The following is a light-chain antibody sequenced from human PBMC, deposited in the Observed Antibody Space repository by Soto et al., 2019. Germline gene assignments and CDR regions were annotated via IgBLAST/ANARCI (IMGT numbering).Light chain of an antibody. J-gene: IGLJ1*01. V-gene: IGLV1-51*01. Sequence: QSALTQPASVSGSPGQSVTISCTGTIGDIGGYNFVSWYQQHPGEAPKLVIYDDNKRPSGIPDRFSGSKSGTSATLGITGFQTGDEADYYCGSWDSSLSAYVFGTGTKLTVL. CDR1: IGDIGGYNF. CDR2: DDN. CDR3: GSWDSSLSAYV.